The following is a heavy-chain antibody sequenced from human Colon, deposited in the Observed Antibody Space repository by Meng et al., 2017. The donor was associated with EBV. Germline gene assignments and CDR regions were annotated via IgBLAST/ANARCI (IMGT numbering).Heavy chain of an antibody. J-gene: IGHJ2*01. CDR1: GGSISNIDYY. CDR3: ARGQYSSTFPGYWYFDL. Sequence: QSHVQGQGPAPLKPPQPLSVPCSVSGGSISNIDYYWAWIRQPPGTGLEWIGSVYNTGSTYHNPSLRSRLTISLGTSKTQFSLNLNSVTAADTAVYYCARGQYSSTFPGYWYFDLWGRGTLVTVSS. V-gene: IGHV4-39*07. D-gene: IGHD2-2*01. CDR2: VYNTGST.